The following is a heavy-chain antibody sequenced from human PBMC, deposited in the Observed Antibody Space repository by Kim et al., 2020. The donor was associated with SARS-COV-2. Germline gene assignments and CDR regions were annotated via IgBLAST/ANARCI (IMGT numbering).Heavy chain of an antibody. Sequence: SETPSLTCAVYGGSFSGYYWSWIRQPPGKGLEWIGEINHSGSTNYNPSLKSRVTISVDTSKNQFSLKLSSVTAADTAVYYCARGRYSSSWYGDYWGQGTLVTVSS. J-gene: IGHJ4*02. CDR3: ARGRYSSSWYGDY. CDR1: GGSFSGYY. CDR2: INHSGST. D-gene: IGHD6-13*01. V-gene: IGHV4-34*01.